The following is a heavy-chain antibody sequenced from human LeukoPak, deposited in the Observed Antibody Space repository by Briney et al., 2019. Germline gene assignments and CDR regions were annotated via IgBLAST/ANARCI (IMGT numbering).Heavy chain of an antibody. CDR1: GYTFTSYD. V-gene: IGHV1-8*03. CDR2: MNPNSGNT. D-gene: IGHD6-13*01. J-gene: IGHJ4*02. Sequence: ASVKVSCKASGYTFTSYDINWVRQATGQGLEWMGWMNPNSGNTGYAQKLQGRVTIARNTSISTAYMELSSLRSEDTAVYYCARGIAAAGTDFDYWGQGTLVTVSS. CDR3: ARGIAAAGTDFDY.